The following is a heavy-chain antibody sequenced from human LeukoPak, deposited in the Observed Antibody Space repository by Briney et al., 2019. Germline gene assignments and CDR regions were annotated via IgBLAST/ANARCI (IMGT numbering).Heavy chain of an antibody. CDR1: GGTFSSYA. Sequence: ASVKVSCKASGGTFSSYAISWVRQAPGQGLEWMGRIIPILGIANYAQKFQGRVTITADKSTGTAYMELSSLRSEDTAVYYCARDPVGYCSGGSCPDAFDIWGQGTMVTVSS. CDR2: IIPILGIA. D-gene: IGHD2-15*01. CDR3: ARDPVGYCSGGSCPDAFDI. J-gene: IGHJ3*02. V-gene: IGHV1-69*04.